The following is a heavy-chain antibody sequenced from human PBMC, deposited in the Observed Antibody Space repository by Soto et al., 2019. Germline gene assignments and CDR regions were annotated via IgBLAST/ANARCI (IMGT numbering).Heavy chain of an antibody. D-gene: IGHD3-3*01. CDR2: ISHSGST. J-gene: IGHJ5*02. CDR1: GDSVSSDSYY. V-gene: IGHV4-61*01. CDR3: AREGGVLRLSNWLDP. Sequence: QLQLQESGPGLVKPSETLSLTCTVSGDSVSSDSYYWSWIRQPPGKRLEWIGYISHSGSTSYNPSLQSRVSMSIDTSKNQFFLELSSVTAADTAIYCCAREGGVLRLSNWLDPWGQGTLVTVSA.